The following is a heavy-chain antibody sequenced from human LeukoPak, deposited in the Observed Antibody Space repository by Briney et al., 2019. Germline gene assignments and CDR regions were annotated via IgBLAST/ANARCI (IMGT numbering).Heavy chain of an antibody. CDR2: ISSNGGST. V-gene: IGHV3-64D*06. Sequence: GGSLRLSCSASGFTFSSYAMHWVRQAPGKGLEYVSAISSNGGSTYYADSVKGRFTISRDNSKNTLYLQMSSLRAEDTAVYYCVKGELLGFGELNPDAFDIWGQGTMVTVSS. J-gene: IGHJ3*02. D-gene: IGHD3-10*01. CDR1: GFTFSSYA. CDR3: VKGELLGFGELNPDAFDI.